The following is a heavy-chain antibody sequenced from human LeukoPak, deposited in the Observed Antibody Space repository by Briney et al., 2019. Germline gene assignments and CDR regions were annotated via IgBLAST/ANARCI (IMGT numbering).Heavy chain of an antibody. V-gene: IGHV4-59*08. CDR2: IYNSGGTRT. D-gene: IGHD3-10*01. J-gene: IGHJ4*02. Sequence: PSETLSLTCTVAGGFISTYYWSWIRQPPGKGLEWIGYIYNSGGTRTNYNASLKSRVTMSLDTAKNQFSLKLTSVTAADTAVYYCARQAGLSTFDYWGQGTLVTVSS. CDR3: ARQAGLSTFDY. CDR1: GGFISTYY.